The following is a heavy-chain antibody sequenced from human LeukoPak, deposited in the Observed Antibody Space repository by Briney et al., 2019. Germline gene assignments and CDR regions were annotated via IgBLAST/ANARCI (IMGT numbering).Heavy chain of an antibody. V-gene: IGHV4-39*01. CDR1: GDSINSRSYY. J-gene: IGHJ5*02. CDR3: ARHFPHMDYSGWKQGWFDP. CDR2: IYYIGTH. Sequence: SETLSLTCTLSGDSINSRSYYWGWIRQPPGKGLEWIGSIYYIGTHYYNPSLKSRVTICVDTSASQFSLRLISVTAADTAVYYCARHFPHMDYSGWKQGWFDPWGQGTLVTVSS. D-gene: IGHD6-19*01.